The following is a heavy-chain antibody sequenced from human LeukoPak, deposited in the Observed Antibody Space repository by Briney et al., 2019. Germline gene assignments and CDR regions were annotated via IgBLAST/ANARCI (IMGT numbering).Heavy chain of an antibody. V-gene: IGHV4-59*02. J-gene: IGHJ4*02. CDR3: ARAGGYNYHFEN. CDR2: MFYSGSA. D-gene: IGHD5-12*01. Sequence: SETLSLTCTVSGVSVSSYYWNWLRQSPGKRLEWIGYMFYSGSAKYNPSLKSRVTISVDSSKNHFSLKLRSVTAADTAVYYCARAGGYNYHFENWGQGIPVAVSS. CDR1: GVSVSSYY.